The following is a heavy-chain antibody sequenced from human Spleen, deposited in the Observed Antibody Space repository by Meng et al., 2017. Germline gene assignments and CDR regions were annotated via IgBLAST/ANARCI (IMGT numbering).Heavy chain of an antibody. V-gene: IGHV3-23*01. CDR2: ISGSGGST. CDR1: GFTFDDYA. Sequence: GESLKISCAASGFTFDDYAMHWVRQAPGKGLEWVSAISGSGGSTYYADSVKGRFTISRDNSKNTLYLQMNSLRAEDTAVYYCAKDPYCSSTSCYIFDYWGQGTLVTVSS. CDR3: AKDPYCSSTSCYIFDY. D-gene: IGHD2-2*02. J-gene: IGHJ4*02.